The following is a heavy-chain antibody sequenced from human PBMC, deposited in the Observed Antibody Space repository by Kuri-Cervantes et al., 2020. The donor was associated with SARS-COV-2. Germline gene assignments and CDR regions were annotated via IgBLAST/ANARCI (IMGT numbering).Heavy chain of an antibody. V-gene: IGHV4-59*12. J-gene: IGHJ6*03. Sequence: SETLSLTCTVSGGSISSYYWSWIRQPPGKGLEWIGYIYYSGSTNYNPSLKIRVTISVYTSKNQFSLKLSSVTAADTAVYYCARVGLFLEWLLSVGGYYYYMDVWGKGTTVTVSS. CDR1: GGSISSYY. D-gene: IGHD3-3*01. CDR2: IYYSGST. CDR3: ARVGLFLEWLLSVGGYYYYMDV.